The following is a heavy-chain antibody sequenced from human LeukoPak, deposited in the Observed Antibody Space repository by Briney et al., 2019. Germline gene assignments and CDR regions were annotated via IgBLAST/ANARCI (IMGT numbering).Heavy chain of an antibody. D-gene: IGHD3-22*01. V-gene: IGHV3-21*01. CDR3: AREYYDSSGYYYIHFDY. Sequence: GGSLRLSCAASGYTFSSYNMNWVRQAPGKGLEWVSCISSSSSYIYYADSVKGRFTISRDNAKNSLYLQMNSLRAEDTAVYYCAREYYDSSGYYYIHFDYWGQGTLVTVSS. J-gene: IGHJ4*02. CDR1: GYTFSSYN. CDR2: ISSSSSYI.